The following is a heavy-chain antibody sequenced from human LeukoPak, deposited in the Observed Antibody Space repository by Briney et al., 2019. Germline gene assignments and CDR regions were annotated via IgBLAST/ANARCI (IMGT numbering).Heavy chain of an antibody. V-gene: IGHV1-18*01. Sequence: ASVKVSCKASGYTFTSYGISWVRQAPGQGLEWMGWIIAYNGNTNYAQKLQGRVTMTTDTSTSTAYMELRSLRSDDTAVYYCARDLNSNPPPYYYYYYGMDVWGQGITVTVSS. J-gene: IGHJ6*02. CDR2: IIAYNGNT. CDR1: GYTFTSYG. CDR3: ARDLNSNPPPYYYYYYGMDV. D-gene: IGHD2/OR15-2a*01.